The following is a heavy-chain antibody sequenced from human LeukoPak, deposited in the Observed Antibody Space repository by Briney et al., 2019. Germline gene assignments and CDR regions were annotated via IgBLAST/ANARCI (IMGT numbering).Heavy chain of an antibody. D-gene: IGHD1-26*01. CDR1: GFSFSSYA. CDR2: ISGSGGST. CDR3: TTHRGSYYSYYFDY. V-gene: IGHV3-23*01. Sequence: GGSLRLSCPASGFSFSSYAMSWVRQPPGKGLEWVSAISGSGGSTYYADSVKGRFTISRDNSKNTLYLQMNSLRAEDTAVYYCTTHRGSYYSYYFDYWGQGTLVTVSS. J-gene: IGHJ4*02.